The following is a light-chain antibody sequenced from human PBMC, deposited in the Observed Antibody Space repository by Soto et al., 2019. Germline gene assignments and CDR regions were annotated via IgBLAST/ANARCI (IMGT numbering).Light chain of an antibody. CDR2: VAS. Sequence: AIQMTQSPSSLSASVGDRVTITCRASQGIKNDVAWYQQKPGKAPKLLIHVASTLQSGVPSRFSGSGSGTDFALTISSIHPEDLATYYGLQDCSSPTIFGQGPKL. V-gene: IGKV1-6*01. CDR3: LQDCSSPTI. CDR1: QGIKND. J-gene: IGKJ2*01.